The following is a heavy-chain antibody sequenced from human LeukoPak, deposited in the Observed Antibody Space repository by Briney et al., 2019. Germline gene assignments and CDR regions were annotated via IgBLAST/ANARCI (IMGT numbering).Heavy chain of an antibody. D-gene: IGHD3-10*01. J-gene: IGHJ4*02. CDR3: ARGSYGSGT. Sequence: PSETLSLTCTVSGGSISSYYWSWIRQPPGKGLEWIGYIYYSGSTNSNPSLKSRVTISVDTSKNQFSLTLTSVTAADTAVYYCARGSYGSGTWGQGTLVTVSS. CDR1: GGSISSYY. V-gene: IGHV4-59*08. CDR2: IYYSGST.